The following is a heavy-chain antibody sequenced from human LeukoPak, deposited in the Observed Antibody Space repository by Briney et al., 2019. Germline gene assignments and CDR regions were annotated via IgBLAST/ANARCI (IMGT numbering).Heavy chain of an antibody. Sequence: PGGSLRLSCAASGFPFSSYAMHWVRQAPGKGLEYVSAISSNGGSTYYANSVKGRFTISRDNSKNTLYLQMGSLRAEDMAVYYCARVWFGEFARGGLDYWGQGTLVTVSS. V-gene: IGHV3-64*01. CDR2: ISSNGGST. D-gene: IGHD3-10*01. CDR1: GFPFSSYA. CDR3: ARVWFGEFARGGLDY. J-gene: IGHJ4*02.